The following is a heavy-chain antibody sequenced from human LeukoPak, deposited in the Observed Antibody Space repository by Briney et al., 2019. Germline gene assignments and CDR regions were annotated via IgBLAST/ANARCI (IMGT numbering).Heavy chain of an antibody. CDR3: ARDGGYCRNGVCYLDY. D-gene: IGHD2-8*01. J-gene: IGHJ4*02. CDR2: ISSWSDYI. Sequence: GGSLRLSCAASGFAFSGYSMNWVRQPPGKGLEWVSSISSWSDYIYYADSVQGRFTISRDNDNNSLYLQMIRLRAEDTAVYYCARDGGYCRNGVCYLDYWGKGALVTVSS. V-gene: IGHV3-21*01. CDR1: GFAFSGYS.